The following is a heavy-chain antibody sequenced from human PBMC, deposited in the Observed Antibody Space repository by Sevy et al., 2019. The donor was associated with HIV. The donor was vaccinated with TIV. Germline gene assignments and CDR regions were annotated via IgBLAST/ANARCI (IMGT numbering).Heavy chain of an antibody. CDR1: GFNFSPYA. D-gene: IGHD3-22*01. Sequence: GGCLRLSCAASGFNFSPYAIHWVRQAPGKGLEWVAVISKDGNNKEYADSVKGRFTISRDNSKNTLYLQMNSLRAEDTAVYFCAKEGYYYDSHSADWFDPWGQGTLVTVSS. CDR2: ISKDGNNK. J-gene: IGHJ5*02. V-gene: IGHV3-30*04. CDR3: AKEGYYYDSHSADWFDP.